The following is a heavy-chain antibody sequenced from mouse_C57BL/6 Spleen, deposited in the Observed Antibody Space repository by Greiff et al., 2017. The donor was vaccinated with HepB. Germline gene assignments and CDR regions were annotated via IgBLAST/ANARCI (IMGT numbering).Heavy chain of an antibody. CDR1: GFSFNTYA. J-gene: IGHJ4*01. V-gene: IGHV10-1*01. CDR2: IRSKSNNYAT. Sequence: EVQVVESGGGLVQPKGSLKLSCAASGFSFNTYAMNWVRQAPGKGLEWVARIRSKSNNYATYYADSVKDRFTISRDDSESMLYLQMNNLKTEDTAMYYCVRHPLYSNYVEGAMDYWGQGTSVTVSS. CDR3: VRHPLYSNYVEGAMDY. D-gene: IGHD2-5*01.